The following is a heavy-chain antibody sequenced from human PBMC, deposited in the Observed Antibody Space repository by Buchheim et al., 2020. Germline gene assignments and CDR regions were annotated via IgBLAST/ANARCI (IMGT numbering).Heavy chain of an antibody. D-gene: IGHD3-22*01. CDR2: IKQDGSEK. J-gene: IGHJ4*02. Sequence: EVQLVESGGGLVQPGGSLRLSCAASGFTFSSYWMSWVRQAPGKGLEWVANIKQDGSEKYYVDSLKGRFTISRDNAKNSLYLQMNSLRAEDTAVYYCVRAYYYDSSGPDFDYWGQGTL. CDR3: VRAYYYDSSGPDFDY. CDR1: GFTFSSYW. V-gene: IGHV3-7*01.